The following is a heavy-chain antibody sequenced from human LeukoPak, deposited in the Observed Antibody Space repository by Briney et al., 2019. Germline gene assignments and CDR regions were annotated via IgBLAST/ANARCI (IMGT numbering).Heavy chain of an antibody. CDR3: ARVGSGYSSSWLRGWFDP. Sequence: PSETLSLTCAVYGGSFSGYYWSWIRQPPGKGLEWIGEINHSGRTNYNPSLKSRVTISVDTSKNQFSLKLSSVTAADTAVYYCARVGSGYSSSWLRGWFDPWGQGTLVTVSS. CDR1: GGSFSGYY. V-gene: IGHV4-34*01. CDR2: INHSGRT. D-gene: IGHD6-13*01. J-gene: IGHJ5*02.